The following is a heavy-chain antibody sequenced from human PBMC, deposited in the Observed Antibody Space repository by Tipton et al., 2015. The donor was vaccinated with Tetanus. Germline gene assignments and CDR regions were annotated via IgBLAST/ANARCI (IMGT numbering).Heavy chain of an antibody. V-gene: IGHV3-7*01. CDR3: ARGSGFTGYNN. CDR1: GFTFSTTW. CDR2: INEDGSET. D-gene: IGHD5-24*01. Sequence: SLRLSCAASGFTFSTTWFSWVRQAPGKGLEWVASINEDGSETYYGDSVKGRFTISRDNAKNSVYLQMNILKVEDTAIYFCARGSGFTGYNNWGQETLVPVSS. J-gene: IGHJ4*02.